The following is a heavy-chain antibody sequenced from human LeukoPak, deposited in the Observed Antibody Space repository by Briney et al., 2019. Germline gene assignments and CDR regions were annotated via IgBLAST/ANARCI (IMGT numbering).Heavy chain of an antibody. J-gene: IGHJ3*02. CDR2: IYYSGGT. V-gene: IGHV4-39*01. D-gene: IGHD5-24*01. Sequence: SETLSLTCTVSGGSISSSSYHWGWIRQPPGKGLEWIGSIYYSGGTYYNPSLKSRVTISVDPSKNQFSLKLSFVTAADTAVYYCERHVEVAYNRFPLGAFDIWGQGTMVTISS. CDR3: ERHVEVAYNRFPLGAFDI. CDR1: GGSISSSSYH.